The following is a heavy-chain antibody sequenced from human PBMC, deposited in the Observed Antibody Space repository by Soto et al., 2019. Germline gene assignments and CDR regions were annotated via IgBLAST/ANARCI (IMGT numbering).Heavy chain of an antibody. CDR1: GFTFSSFG. Sequence: PGGSLRLSCASSGFTFSSFGMHWVRQAPGKGLERVAVISYDGSNKYYADSVKGRFTISRDNSKNTLYLQMNSLRAEDTAVYYCAKDHSPFRRYCISTSCYPDDYWGQGTLVTVSS. D-gene: IGHD2-2*01. CDR3: AKDHSPFRRYCISTSCYPDDY. CDR2: ISYDGSNK. J-gene: IGHJ4*02. V-gene: IGHV3-30*18.